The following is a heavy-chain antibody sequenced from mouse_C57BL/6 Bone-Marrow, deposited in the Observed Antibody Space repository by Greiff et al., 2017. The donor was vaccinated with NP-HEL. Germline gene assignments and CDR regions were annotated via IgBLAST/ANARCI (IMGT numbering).Heavy chain of an antibody. CDR3: ARTYYYGSYWYFDV. CDR1: GFTFSDYG. J-gene: IGHJ1*03. CDR2: ISSGSSTI. V-gene: IGHV5-17*01. D-gene: IGHD1-1*01. Sequence: DVQLVESGGGLVKPGGSLKLSCAASGFTFSDYGMHWVRQAPEKGLEWVAYISSGSSTIYYADTVKGRFTISRDNAKNTLFLQMTSLRSEDTAMYYCARTYYYGSYWYFDVWGTGTTVTVSS.